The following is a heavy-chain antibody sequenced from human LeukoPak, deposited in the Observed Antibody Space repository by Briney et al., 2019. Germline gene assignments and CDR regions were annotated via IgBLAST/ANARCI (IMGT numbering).Heavy chain of an antibody. V-gene: IGHV4-34*01. Sequence: SETLPLTCAVYGGSFSGYYWSWIRQPPGKGLEWIGEINHSGSTNYNPSLKSRVTISVDTSKNQFSLKLSSVTAADTAVYYCARDTGYFDYWGQGTLVTVSS. J-gene: IGHJ4*02. D-gene: IGHD4-17*01. CDR1: GGSFSGYY. CDR3: ARDTGYFDY. CDR2: INHSGST.